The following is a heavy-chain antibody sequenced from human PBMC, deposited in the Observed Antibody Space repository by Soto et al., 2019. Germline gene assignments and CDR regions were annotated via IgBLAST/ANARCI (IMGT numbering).Heavy chain of an antibody. D-gene: IGHD5-18*01. CDR3: SRDGVKTATAYYYGMDV. V-gene: IGHV1-18*01. CDR1: DYTFTSYG. CDR2: ISAYNGNT. J-gene: IGHJ6*02. Sequence: QVQLVQSGAEVKKPGASVKVSCKASDYTFTSYGISWVRQPPGQGLEWRGWISAYNGNTNYQKKLQGRVTMTTDTSSRTTDKEVRSRRSYDTAVYYCSRDGVKTATAYYYGMDVWGQGTTVTVSS.